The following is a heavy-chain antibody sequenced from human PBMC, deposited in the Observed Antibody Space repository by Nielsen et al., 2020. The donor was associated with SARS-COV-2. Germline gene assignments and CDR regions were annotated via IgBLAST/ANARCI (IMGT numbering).Heavy chain of an antibody. CDR3: ARGGSPFDP. CDR2: ISSGESAT. V-gene: IGHV3-48*03. Sequence: GGSLTLSCEASGFTFSTHEMNWVRQAPGKGLEWVSYISSGESATYYADSVKGRFTISRDNAKNSLYLQMSSLRAEDTAVYYCARGGSPFDPWGQGTLVTVSS. CDR1: GFTFSTHE. J-gene: IGHJ5*02.